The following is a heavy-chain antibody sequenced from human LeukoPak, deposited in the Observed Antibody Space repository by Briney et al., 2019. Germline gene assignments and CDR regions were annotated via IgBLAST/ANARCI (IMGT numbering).Heavy chain of an antibody. V-gene: IGHV1-69*05. J-gene: IGHJ5*02. D-gene: IGHD2-2*02. Sequence: SVKVSCKASGGTFSSYAISWVRQAPGQGLEWVGGIIPIFGTANYAQKFQGRVTITTDESTSTAYMELSSLRSEDTAVYYCARSWVPPPGVVVPAAIGWFDPWGQGTLGTVSS. CDR1: GGTFSSYA. CDR3: ARSWVPPPGVVVPAAIGWFDP. CDR2: IIPIFGTA.